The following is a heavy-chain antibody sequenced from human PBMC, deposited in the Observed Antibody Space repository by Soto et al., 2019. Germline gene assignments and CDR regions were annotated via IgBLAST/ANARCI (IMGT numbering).Heavy chain of an antibody. CDR3: VISCDYGDYPDAFDI. CDR1: GFTFSSYW. Sequence: GESLKISCAASGFTFSSYWMSWVRQAPGKGLEWVANIKQDGSEKYYVDSVKGRFTISRDNAKNSLYLQMNSLRAEDTAVYYCVISCDYGDYPDAFDIWCQGTMVTVSS. D-gene: IGHD4-17*01. J-gene: IGHJ3*02. CDR2: IKQDGSEK. V-gene: IGHV3-7*01.